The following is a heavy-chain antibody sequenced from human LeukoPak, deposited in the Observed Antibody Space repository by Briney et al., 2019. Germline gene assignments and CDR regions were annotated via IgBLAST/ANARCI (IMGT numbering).Heavy chain of an antibody. V-gene: IGHV3-33*06. J-gene: IGHJ5*02. D-gene: IGHD2-2*01. CDR2: IWYDGSNK. CDR3: AKDLVGYCSSTSCSPFDP. CDR1: GFTFSSYG. Sequence: GGSLRLSCAASGFTFSSYGMHWVRQAPGKGLEWVAVIWYDGSNKYYADSVKGRFTISRDNSKNTLYLQMNSLRAEDTAVYYCAKDLVGYCSSTSCSPFDPWGQGTQVTVSS.